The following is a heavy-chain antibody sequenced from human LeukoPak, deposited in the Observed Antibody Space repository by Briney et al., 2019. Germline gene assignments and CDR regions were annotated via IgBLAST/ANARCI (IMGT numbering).Heavy chain of an antibody. D-gene: IGHD6-6*01. Sequence: GRSLRLSCAASGFTFRNYGMHWVRQAPGKGLEWVAVISTDGRDKYHTDSVRGRFTISRDNSQNTLYLQMTSLRAEDTAVYHCAKDTTAYIAGRYYYGMDAWGRGTTVTVSS. CDR2: ISTDGRDK. CDR1: GFTFRNYG. CDR3: AKDTTAYIAGRYYYGMDA. J-gene: IGHJ6*02. V-gene: IGHV3-30*18.